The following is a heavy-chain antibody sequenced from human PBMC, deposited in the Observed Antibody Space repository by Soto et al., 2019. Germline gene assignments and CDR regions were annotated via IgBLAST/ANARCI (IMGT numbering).Heavy chain of an antibody. J-gene: IGHJ4*02. CDR2: IRYDGSNK. D-gene: IGHD1-7*01. V-gene: IGHV3-33*08. CDR3: ARSLAGITGTTLDY. Sequence: GGSLRLSCAASGFTFSNYAMNWVRQAPGKGLEWVAVIRYDGSNKYYADSVKGRFTISRDNSKNTLYLQMNSLRAEDTAVYYCARSLAGITGTTLDYWGQGTLVTVSS. CDR1: GFTFSNYA.